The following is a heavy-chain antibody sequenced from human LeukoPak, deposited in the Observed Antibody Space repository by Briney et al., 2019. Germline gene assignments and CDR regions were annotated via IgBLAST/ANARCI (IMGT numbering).Heavy chain of an antibody. CDR1: GFTVSDHY. CDR2: MYSRGDT. D-gene: IGHD6-13*01. V-gene: IGHV3-53*01. J-gene: IGHJ5*02. CDR3: ARDAPQVPAAGVLAS. Sequence: PGGSLRLSCAASGFTVSDHYMSWVRQAPGKGLERVSVMYSRGDTYYADSVKGRFTFSRDISKNTLYLQMNGLRTEDTAMYYCARDAPQVPAAGVLASWGQGTLVTVSS.